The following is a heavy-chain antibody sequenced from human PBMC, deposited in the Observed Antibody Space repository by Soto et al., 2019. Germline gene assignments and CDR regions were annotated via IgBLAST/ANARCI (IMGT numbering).Heavy chain of an antibody. D-gene: IGHD3-10*01. J-gene: IGHJ6*03. CDR3: ARGRRFGERYNYYYYYMDV. CDR1: GGSFSGYY. Sequence: SETLSLTCAVYGGSFSGYYWSWIRQPPGKGLEWIGEINHSGSTNYNPSLKSRVTISVDTSKNQFSLKLSSVTAADTAVYYCARGRRFGERYNYYYYYMDVWGKGTTVTVSS. CDR2: INHSGST. V-gene: IGHV4-34*01.